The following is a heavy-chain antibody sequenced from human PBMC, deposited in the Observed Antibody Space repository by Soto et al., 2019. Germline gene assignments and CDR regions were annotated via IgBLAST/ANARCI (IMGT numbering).Heavy chain of an antibody. CDR3: ASSSLYGMDV. CDR1: GGSFSGYY. Sequence: SETLSLTCAVYGGSFSGYYWSWIRQPPGKGLEWIGEINHSGSTNYNPSLKSRVTISVDTSKNQFSLKVGSVTAADTAVYYCASSSLYGMDVWGQGTTVTVSS. V-gene: IGHV4-34*01. CDR2: INHSGST. J-gene: IGHJ6*02.